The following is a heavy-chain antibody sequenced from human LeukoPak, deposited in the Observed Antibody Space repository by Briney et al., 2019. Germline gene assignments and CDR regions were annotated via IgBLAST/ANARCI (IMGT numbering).Heavy chain of an antibody. CDR3: ARDVREWQQLPYYYMDV. D-gene: IGHD6-13*01. Sequence: ASVKVSCKASGYTFTGYYMHWVRQAPGQGLEWMGWINPNSGGTNYAQKFQGRVTMTRDTSISTAYMELSRLRSDDTAVYYCARDVREWQQLPYYYMDVWGKGTTVTVSS. CDR1: GYTFTGYY. CDR2: INPNSGGT. J-gene: IGHJ6*03. V-gene: IGHV1-2*02.